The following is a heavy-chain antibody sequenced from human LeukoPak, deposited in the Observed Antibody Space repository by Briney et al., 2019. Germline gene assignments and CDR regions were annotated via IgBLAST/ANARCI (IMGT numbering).Heavy chain of an antibody. CDR1: GYTFTNYG. J-gene: IGHJ5*02. Sequence: ASVKVSCKASGYTFTNYGISWVRLAPGQGLEWMGWISTYNGNTNYAQKLQGRVTMTTDTSTTTAYMELRSLRSDDTAVYYCARGMRYCSSTSCYQKGYNWFDPWGQGTLVTVSS. CDR2: ISTYNGNT. V-gene: IGHV1-18*01. CDR3: ARGMRYCSSTSCYQKGYNWFDP. D-gene: IGHD2-2*01.